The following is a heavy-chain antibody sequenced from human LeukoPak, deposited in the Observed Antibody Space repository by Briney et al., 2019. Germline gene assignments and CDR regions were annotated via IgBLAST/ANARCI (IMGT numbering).Heavy chain of an antibody. CDR1: GGSISSYY. D-gene: IGHD2-2*01. J-gene: IGHJ5*02. V-gene: IGHV4-39*01. CDR3: ARQDLVVVPAAIISWFDP. CDR2: IYYSGST. Sequence: PSETLSLTCTVSGGSISSYYWGWIRQPPGKGLEWIGSIYYSGSTYYNPSLKSRVTISVDTSKNQFSLKLSSVTAADTAVYYCARQDLVVVPAAIISWFDPWGQGTLVTVSS.